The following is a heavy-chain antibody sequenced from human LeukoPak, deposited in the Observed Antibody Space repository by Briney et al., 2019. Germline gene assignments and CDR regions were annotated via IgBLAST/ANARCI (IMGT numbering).Heavy chain of an antibody. CDR1: GFSFTTDA. V-gene: IGHV3-23*01. CDR3: AIDTMVRVLFDQ. D-gene: IGHD3-10*01. CDR2: ISGIGGGI. Sequence: GGSLRLSCAASGFSFTTDAMSWVRQAPGKGLEWVSPISGIGGGIYYAVSVKGRFIISRDNSENTLSLQMRSLRAEDTAIYYCAIDTMVRVLFDQWGQGTLVTVSS. J-gene: IGHJ4*02.